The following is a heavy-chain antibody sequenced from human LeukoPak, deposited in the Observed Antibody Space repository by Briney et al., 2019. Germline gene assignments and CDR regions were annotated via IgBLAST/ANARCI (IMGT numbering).Heavy chain of an antibody. V-gene: IGHV4-38-2*01. CDR2: FYYSGIT. CDR1: ASSISSDYF. Sequence: PSETLSLTCAVSASSISSDYFWGWMRQPPGKGLEWIGSFYYSGITYNNPSLKSRVTISEDTTKNQVSLKLSSMTAADTAVYYCARGVYGNWFDSWGQGTLVTVSS. D-gene: IGHD5/OR15-5a*01. J-gene: IGHJ5*01. CDR3: ARGVYGNWFDS.